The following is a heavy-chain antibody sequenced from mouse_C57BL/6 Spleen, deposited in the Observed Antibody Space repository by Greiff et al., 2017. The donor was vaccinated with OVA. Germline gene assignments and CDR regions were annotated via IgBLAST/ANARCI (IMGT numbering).Heavy chain of an antibody. J-gene: IGHJ1*03. Sequence: EVQGVESVAELVRPGASVKLSCTASGFNIKNTYMHWVKQRPEQGLEWIGRIDPANGNTKYAPKFQGKATITADTSSNTAYLQLSSLTSEDTAIYYCARSSSGTGWYFDVWGTGTTVTVSS. CDR3: ARSSSGTGWYFDV. CDR2: IDPANGNT. CDR1: GFNIKNTY. V-gene: IGHV14-3*01. D-gene: IGHD4-1*01.